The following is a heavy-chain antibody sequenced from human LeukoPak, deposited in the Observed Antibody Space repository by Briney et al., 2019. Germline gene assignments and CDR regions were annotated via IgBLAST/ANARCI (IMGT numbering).Heavy chain of an antibody. Sequence: ASVKVSCKASGYTFTSYDINWVRQATGQGLEWMGWMNPNSGNTGYAQEFQGRVTMTRNTSISTAYMELSSLRSEDTAVYYCARAPMVRGVIVNWFDPWGQGTLVTVSS. V-gene: IGHV1-8*01. D-gene: IGHD3-10*01. J-gene: IGHJ5*02. CDR1: GYTFTSYD. CDR3: ARAPMVRGVIVNWFDP. CDR2: MNPNSGNT.